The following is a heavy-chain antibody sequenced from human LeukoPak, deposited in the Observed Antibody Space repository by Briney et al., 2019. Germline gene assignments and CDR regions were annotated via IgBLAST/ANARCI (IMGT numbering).Heavy chain of an antibody. Sequence: PGGSLRLSCAASAFTFSSYAMSWVRQAPGKGLEWVSGISGSGSGTYYADSVKGRFTISRDNSKNTLYLQMNSLRAEDTAVYYCAKEGCSSSSCYTGADYWGQGTLVTVSS. CDR3: AKEGCSSSSCYTGADY. J-gene: IGHJ4*02. CDR1: AFTFSSYA. D-gene: IGHD2-2*02. CDR2: ISGSGSGT. V-gene: IGHV3-23*01.